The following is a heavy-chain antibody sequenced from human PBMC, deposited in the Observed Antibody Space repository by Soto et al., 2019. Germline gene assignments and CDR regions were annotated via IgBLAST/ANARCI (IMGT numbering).Heavy chain of an antibody. CDR3: ARDGSGRSADAFDI. V-gene: IGHV4-39*07. Sequence: PSETLSLTCTVSGGSISSSSYYWGWIRQPPGKGLECVGSIYYSGSTYYNPSLKSRVTISVDTSKNQFSLKLSSVTAADTAVYYCARDGSGRSADAFDISGQGTMLTVS. CDR1: GGSISSSSYY. J-gene: IGHJ3*02. CDR2: IYYSGST. D-gene: IGHD2-15*01.